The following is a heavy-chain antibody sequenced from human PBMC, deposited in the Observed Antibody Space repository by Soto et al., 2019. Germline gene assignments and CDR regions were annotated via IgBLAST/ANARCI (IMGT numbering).Heavy chain of an antibody. D-gene: IGHD3-3*01. CDR3: ARDSGKYDFWSGPLDV. CDR1: GFTFSSHW. CDR2: IKPDRSEK. Sequence: PGGSLRLSCIGSGFTFSSHWMSWVRQTPERGLEWLANIKPDRSEKNYGDSVKGRFTISRDNAKNSLYLQMNSLRAEDTALYYCARDSGKYDFWSGPLDVWGKGTTVTVSS. V-gene: IGHV3-7*01. J-gene: IGHJ6*04.